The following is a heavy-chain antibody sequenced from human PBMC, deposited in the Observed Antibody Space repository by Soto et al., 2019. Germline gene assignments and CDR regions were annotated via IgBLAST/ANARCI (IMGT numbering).Heavy chain of an antibody. J-gene: IGHJ6*03. V-gene: IGHV3-33*01. Sequence: GGSLRLSCAASGFTFSSYGMHWVRQAPGKRLEWVAVIWYDGSNKYYADSVKGRFTISRDNSKNTLYLQMNSLRAEDTAVYYCARDPTTTVTRYYYYYYYMDVWGKGTTVTVSS. D-gene: IGHD4-4*01. CDR2: IWYDGSNK. CDR1: GFTFSSYG. CDR3: ARDPTTTVTRYYYYYYYMDV.